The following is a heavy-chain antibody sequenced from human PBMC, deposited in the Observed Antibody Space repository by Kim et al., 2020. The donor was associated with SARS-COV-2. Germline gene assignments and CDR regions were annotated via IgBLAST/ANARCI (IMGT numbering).Heavy chain of an antibody. CDR3: ASDPYSSSYYSLFDY. V-gene: IGHV3-7*01. D-gene: IGHD6-13*01. Sequence: DSVKARFTISRDNAKNSLYLQMNSLRAEDTAVYYCASDPYSSSYYSLFDYWGQGTLVTVSS. J-gene: IGHJ4*02.